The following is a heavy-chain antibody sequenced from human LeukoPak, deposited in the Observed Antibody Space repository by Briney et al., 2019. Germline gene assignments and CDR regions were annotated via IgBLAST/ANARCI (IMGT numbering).Heavy chain of an antibody. D-gene: IGHD6-13*01. J-gene: IGHJ1*01. V-gene: IGHV3-15*01. CDR2: IKSKTDGGTT. CDR1: GFTSSNAW. Sequence: GGSLRLSCAASGFTSSNAWMSWVRQAPGKGLEWVGRIKSKTDGGTTDYAVPVKGRFTMSRDDSKNTLYLQMNSLKTEDTAVYYCTTESVGSSWYIFFQHWGQGTLVTVSS. CDR3: TTESVGSSWYIFFQH.